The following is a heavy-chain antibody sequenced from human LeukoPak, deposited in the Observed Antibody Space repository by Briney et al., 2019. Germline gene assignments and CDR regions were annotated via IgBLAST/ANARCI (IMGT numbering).Heavy chain of an antibody. D-gene: IGHD1-26*01. CDR2: IHHNSGGT. CDR1: GYTLTGYY. V-gene: IGHV1-2*02. J-gene: IGHJ4*02. CDR3: ARGARWSYRWYYFDY. Sequence: SVNVSRKSSGYTLTGYYMHWVRQPPAQGLEGMGWIHHNSGGTKYAQKFQGGDTMHRDTPLRTAYIELSGQSSDDTPVYSCARGARWSYRWYYFDYWGQGTLVTVSS.